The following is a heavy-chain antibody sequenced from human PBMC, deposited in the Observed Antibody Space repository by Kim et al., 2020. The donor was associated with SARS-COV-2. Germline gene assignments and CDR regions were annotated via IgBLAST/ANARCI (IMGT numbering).Heavy chain of an antibody. V-gene: IGHV3-7*01. Sequence: GGSLRLSCSASGFTFSSSWMTWVRQAPGKELEWVGNINRDGSGQNYVGSLRGRFTISRDNTRNSLYLQMESLRAEDTAVYYCTTKNYWGQRTLVPVAS. J-gene: IGHJ4*02. CDR1: GFTFSSSW. CDR2: INRDGSGQ. CDR3: TTKNY.